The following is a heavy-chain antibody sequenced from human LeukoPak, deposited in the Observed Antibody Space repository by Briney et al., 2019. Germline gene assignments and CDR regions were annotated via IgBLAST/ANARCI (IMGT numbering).Heavy chain of an antibody. J-gene: IGHJ6*02. Sequence: ARSRRLSCVASGFTFDDYAMPWVGQAQGKGLGWVSGISWNSGSMGYADSVKGRFTIPRDNAKNSLYLQMNSLRAEDTALYYCAKETNWNGYYYYGMDVWGQGTTVTVSS. CDR1: GFTFDDYA. D-gene: IGHD1-20*01. CDR3: AKETNWNGYYYYGMDV. V-gene: IGHV3-9*01. CDR2: ISWNSGSM.